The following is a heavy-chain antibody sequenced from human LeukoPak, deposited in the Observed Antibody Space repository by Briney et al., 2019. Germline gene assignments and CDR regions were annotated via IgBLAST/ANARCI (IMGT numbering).Heavy chain of an antibody. V-gene: IGHV3-23*01. J-gene: IGHJ4*02. CDR3: ANESPFLDY. CDR2: ISGSGGST. CDR1: GFSFSGYA. Sequence: GGSLRLSCAASGFSFSGYATSWVRQAPGKGLEWVSVISGSGGSTYYADSVKGRFTISRDNSKNTLYLQMNSLRAEDTAVYYCANESPFLDYWGQGALVTVSS.